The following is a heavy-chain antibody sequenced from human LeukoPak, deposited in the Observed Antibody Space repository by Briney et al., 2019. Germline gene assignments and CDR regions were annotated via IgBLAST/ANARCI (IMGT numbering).Heavy chain of an antibody. D-gene: IGHD3-22*01. J-gene: IGHJ4*02. CDR2: ISYDGSNK. Sequence: HPGRSLRLSCAASGFTFSSYGMHWVRQAPGKGLEWVAVISYDGSNKYYADSVKGRFTISRDNSKNTLYLQMNSLRAEDTAVYYCAKLPEEYYYDSSGYNLHFDYWGQGTLVTVSS. V-gene: IGHV3-30*18. CDR3: AKLPEEYYYDSSGYNLHFDY. CDR1: GFTFSSYG.